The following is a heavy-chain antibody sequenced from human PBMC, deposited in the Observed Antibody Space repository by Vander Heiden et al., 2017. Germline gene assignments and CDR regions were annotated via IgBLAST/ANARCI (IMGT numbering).Heavy chain of an antibody. CDR2: IWYDGSNK. D-gene: IGHD1-26*01. V-gene: IGHV3-33*01. CDR3: ARDGTYDRGYYFDY. Sequence: QVQLVESGGGVVQPGRSLRLSCAASGFTFSSYGMHWVRQAPGKGLEWVAVIWYDGSNKYYADSVKGRFTISRDNSKNTLYLQMNSLRAEDTAVYYCARDGTYDRGYYFDYWGQGTLVTVSS. J-gene: IGHJ4*02. CDR1: GFTFSSYG.